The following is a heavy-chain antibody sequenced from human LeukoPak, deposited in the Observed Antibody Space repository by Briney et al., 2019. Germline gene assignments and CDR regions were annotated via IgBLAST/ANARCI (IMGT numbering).Heavy chain of an antibody. Sequence: GGSLRLSCAASGFTLSRNWMSWLRQAPGKGLEWVANIKQDGSQKYYVDSLKGRFTISRDNAENSLYLQMNSLRAEDTAVYYCAREVYGDNYFDYWGQGTLVTVSS. J-gene: IGHJ4*02. D-gene: IGHD4-17*01. V-gene: IGHV3-7*05. CDR2: IKQDGSQK. CDR1: GFTLSRNW. CDR3: AREVYGDNYFDY.